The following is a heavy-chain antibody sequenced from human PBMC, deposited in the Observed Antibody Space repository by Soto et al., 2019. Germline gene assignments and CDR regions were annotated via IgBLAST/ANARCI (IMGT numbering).Heavy chain of an antibody. Sequence: QVQLVQSGAEVKKPGASVKVSCKTSGYTFTTYGISWVRQAPGQGLEWMGWISGYNGNTNYAQKFQGRVTMTTDTSTSTAYMELRSMRSADTAVYYCAKGYNYGYGDYWGLGTLITVSS. J-gene: IGHJ4*02. V-gene: IGHV1-18*01. CDR1: GYTFTTYG. CDR3: AKGYNYGYGDY. D-gene: IGHD5-18*01. CDR2: ISGYNGNT.